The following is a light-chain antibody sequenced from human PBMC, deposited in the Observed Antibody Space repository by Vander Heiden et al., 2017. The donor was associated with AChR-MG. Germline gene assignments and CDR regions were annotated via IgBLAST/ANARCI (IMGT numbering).Light chain of an antibody. Sequence: SYVLTQPPPVSVAPGQTARITWGGNNIGSKRVHWYQQKPGQAPVLVVYDDSDRPSGSPERFSGSNSGNTATLTISRVEAGDEADYYCQVWDSSSDHPRVFGGGTKLTVL. CDR3: QVWDSSSDHPRV. J-gene: IGLJ2*01. CDR2: DDS. V-gene: IGLV3-21*02. CDR1: NIGSKR.